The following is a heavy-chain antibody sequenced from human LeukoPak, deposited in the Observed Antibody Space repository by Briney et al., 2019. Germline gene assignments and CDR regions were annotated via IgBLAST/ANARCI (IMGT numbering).Heavy chain of an antibody. D-gene: IGHD4-23*01. Sequence: SETLSLTCTVSGGSISSSSYYWGWIRQPPGKGLEWIGSIYYSGSTYYNPSLKSRVTISVDTSKNQFSLKLSSVTAADTAVYYSASGGNSFFGAFDIWGQGTMVTVSS. CDR3: ASGGNSFFGAFDI. CDR2: IYYSGST. V-gene: IGHV4-39*01. J-gene: IGHJ3*02. CDR1: GGSISSSSYY.